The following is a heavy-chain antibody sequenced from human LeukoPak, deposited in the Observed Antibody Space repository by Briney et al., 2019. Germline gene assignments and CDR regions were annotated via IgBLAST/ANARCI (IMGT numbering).Heavy chain of an antibody. CDR2: ISGSGGST. CDR1: GFTFNTFA. J-gene: IGHJ4*02. CDR3: AKDIYSYASRGYDY. V-gene: IGHV3-23*01. D-gene: IGHD3-16*01. Sequence: PGGSLRLSCAASGFTFNTFAINWVRQVPGKGLEWVSAISGSGGSTFYADSVKGRFTISRDNSKNTLYLQMNSLRVEDTGVYYCAKDIYSYASRGYDYWGQGTLVTVSS.